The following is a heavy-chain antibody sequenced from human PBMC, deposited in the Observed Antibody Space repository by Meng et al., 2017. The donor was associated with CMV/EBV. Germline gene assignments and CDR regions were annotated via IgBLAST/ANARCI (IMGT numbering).Heavy chain of an antibody. V-gene: IGHV1-69*05. J-gene: IGHJ5*02. Sequence: GTFRSDAIRWVRQAPGQGLEWMGGIIPIFGTANYAQKFQGRVTITTDESTSTAYMELSSLRSEDTAVYYCARAGSIAALFGGGWFDPWGQGTLVTVSS. CDR1: GTFRSDA. D-gene: IGHD6-6*01. CDR2: IIPIFGTA. CDR3: ARAGSIAALFGGGWFDP.